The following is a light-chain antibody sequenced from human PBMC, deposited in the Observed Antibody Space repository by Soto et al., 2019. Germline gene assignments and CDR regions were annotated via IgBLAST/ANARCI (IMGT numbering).Light chain of an antibody. CDR1: ALPKQY. J-gene: IGLJ1*01. V-gene: IGLV3-25*03. Sequence: SYELTQPPSVSVSPGQTARITCSGSALPKQYAYWYQQKSTQAPVLLIYKDSERPSGIPERFSGSISGTTATLTISGVQAEDEADYYCKSADSTGFHVFGTGTKLTVL. CDR3: KSADSTGFHV. CDR2: KDS.